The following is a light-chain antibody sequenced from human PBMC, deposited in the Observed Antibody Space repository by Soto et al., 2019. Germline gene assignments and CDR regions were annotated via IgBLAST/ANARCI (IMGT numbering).Light chain of an antibody. V-gene: IGKV1-39*01. J-gene: IGKJ4*01. CDR2: AAS. CDR1: QSISSY. Sequence: DIQMTQSPSSLSASVGDRVTITCRASQSISSYLNWYQQKPGKAPKLLIYAASSLQSGVPSRFSGSGSGTDFTLTISSLQPEDFATYHCQQSYSTPRGLTFGGGTKVEIK. CDR3: QQSYSTPRGLT.